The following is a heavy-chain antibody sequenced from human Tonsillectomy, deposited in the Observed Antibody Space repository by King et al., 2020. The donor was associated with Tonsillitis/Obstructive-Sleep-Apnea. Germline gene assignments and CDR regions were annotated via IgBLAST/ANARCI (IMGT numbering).Heavy chain of an antibody. D-gene: IGHD4-17*01. CDR2: IYYSGST. CDR3: ARLTSDYGDGVGYFDY. J-gene: IGHJ4*02. V-gene: IGHV4-39*01. Sequence: LQLQESGPGLVKPSETLSLTCTVSGGSISSSSYYWGWIRQPPGKGLEWIGSIYYSGSTYYNPSLKSRVTISVDTSKNQFSLKLSSVTAADTAVYYCARLTSDYGDGVGYFDYWGQGTLVTVSS. CDR1: GGSISSSSYY.